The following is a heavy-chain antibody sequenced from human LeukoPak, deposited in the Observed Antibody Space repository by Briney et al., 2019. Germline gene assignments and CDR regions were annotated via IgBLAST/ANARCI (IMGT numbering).Heavy chain of an antibody. J-gene: IGHJ4*02. Sequence: GGSLRLSCTVSGFTFCDFALGWVRQATGKGLQWLGFIRSQAYGGTTEYAASLKARFTISRDDSRGIAYLQMNGLRVDDTAVYFCTRSVGKLGYCDTSSCYAGAFDTWGQGALVTVS. CDR2: IRSQAYGGTT. CDR1: GFTFCDFA. CDR3: TRSVGKLGYCDTSSCYAGAFDT. D-gene: IGHD2-2*01. V-gene: IGHV3-49*04.